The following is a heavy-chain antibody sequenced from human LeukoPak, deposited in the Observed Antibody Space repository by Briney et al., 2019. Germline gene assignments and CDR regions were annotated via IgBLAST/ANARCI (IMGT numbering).Heavy chain of an antibody. Sequence: GGSPRLSCAASGFTFSTYSMNWVRQAPGKGLEWVSSISSSSSCIYYADSVKGRFTISRDNAKNSLYLQMNSLRAEDTAVYYCARGYCSSTSCSLDFDYWGQGTLVTVSS. CDR2: ISSSSSCI. D-gene: IGHD2-2*01. J-gene: IGHJ4*02. CDR1: GFTFSTYS. CDR3: ARGYCSSTSCSLDFDY. V-gene: IGHV3-21*01.